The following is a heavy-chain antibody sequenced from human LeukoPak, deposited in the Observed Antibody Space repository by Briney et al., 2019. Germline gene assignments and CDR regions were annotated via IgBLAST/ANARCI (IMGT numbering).Heavy chain of an antibody. D-gene: IGHD3-3*01. CDR2: INPNGGGT. CDR3: ARSPLRDDFWSGYDP. J-gene: IGHJ5*02. Sequence: GASVTVSCKGSGYTFTGYYMHWVRQAPAQGLEWMGWINPNGGGTNYAQKFQGRVSMTRDTSISTAYMELSRLRSDDTAVYYCARSPLRDDFWSGYDPWGQGTLVTVSS. CDR1: GYTFTGYY. V-gene: IGHV1-2*02.